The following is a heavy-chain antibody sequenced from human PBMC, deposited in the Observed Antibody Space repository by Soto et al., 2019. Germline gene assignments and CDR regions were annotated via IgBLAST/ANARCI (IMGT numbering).Heavy chain of an antibody. CDR1: GGTFSSYA. V-gene: IGHV1-69*01. D-gene: IGHD2-8*01. Sequence: QVQLVQSGAEVKKPGSSVKVSCKASGGTFSSYAVSWVRQAPGQGLEWMGGIIPIFGTANYAQKFQGRVTITADESTSTAYMELSSLRSEDTAVYYCARSAPSVLMVYANYWGQGTLVTVSS. J-gene: IGHJ4*02. CDR2: IIPIFGTA. CDR3: ARSAPSVLMVYANY.